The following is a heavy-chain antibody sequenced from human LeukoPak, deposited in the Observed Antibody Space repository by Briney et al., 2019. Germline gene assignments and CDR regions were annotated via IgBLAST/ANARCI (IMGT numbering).Heavy chain of an antibody. V-gene: IGHV3-9*03. J-gene: IGHJ4*02. D-gene: IGHD4-17*01. CDR2: ISWNSGSI. CDR1: GFTFDDYA. Sequence: GGSLRLSCAASGFTFDDYAMHWVRQAPGKGLEWVSGISWNSGSIGYADSVKGRFTISRDNAKNSLYLQMNSLRAEDMALYYCARESTVTGGISYFDYWGQGTLVTVSS. CDR3: ARESTVTGGISYFDY.